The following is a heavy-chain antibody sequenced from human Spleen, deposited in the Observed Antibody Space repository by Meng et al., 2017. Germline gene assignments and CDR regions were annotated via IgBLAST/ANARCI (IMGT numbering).Heavy chain of an antibody. CDR3: VRELRDTLYFDY. Sequence: QVHLLQSGPEVKKPGASVKVSCKASGYTFTSYYMHWVRQAPGQGLEWMGILNPSVGSTTYAQKFEGRVTMTRDTSTSTVYLEVSSLTSEDTAVYYCVRELRDTLYFDYWGQGTLVTVSS. CDR1: GYTFTSYY. V-gene: IGHV1-46*03. J-gene: IGHJ4*02. D-gene: IGHD5-24*01. CDR2: LNPSVGST.